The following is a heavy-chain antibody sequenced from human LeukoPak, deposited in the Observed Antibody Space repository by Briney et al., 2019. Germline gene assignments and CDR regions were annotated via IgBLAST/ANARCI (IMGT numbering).Heavy chain of an antibody. J-gene: IGHJ3*02. Sequence: SETLSLTCSVSGXSISTSYGNWIRQPPGKGLEWIGYISYTGNTNYNPSLKGRVTISVDTSRSQLSLNLSSVTAADTAVYYCAREPRHCSGATCYMIRAFDIWGQGTMVTVSS. CDR3: AREPRHCSGATCYMIRAFDI. CDR2: ISYTGNT. D-gene: IGHD2-15*01. CDR1: GXSISTSY. V-gene: IGHV4-59*01.